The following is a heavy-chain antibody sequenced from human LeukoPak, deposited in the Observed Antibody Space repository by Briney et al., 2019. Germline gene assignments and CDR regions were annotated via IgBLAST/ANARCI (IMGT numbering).Heavy chain of an antibody. J-gene: IGHJ6*03. Sequence: PSETLSLTCAVSHGSLSSYYWSWIRQPAGKGLEWIGRIYTSGSTNYNPSLKSRVTMSVDTSQNQFFLKLNSVTAADTAVYYCARVNGRDYYYYMDVWGKGTTVTVSS. CDR1: HGSLSSYY. CDR2: IYTSGST. CDR3: ARVNGRDYYYYMDV. V-gene: IGHV4-4*07.